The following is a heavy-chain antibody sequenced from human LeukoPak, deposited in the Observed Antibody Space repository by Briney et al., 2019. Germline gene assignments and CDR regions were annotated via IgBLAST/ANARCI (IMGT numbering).Heavy chain of an antibody. V-gene: IGHV3-7*01. D-gene: IGHD5-24*01. CDR1: GFTFSTFY. Sequence: GGSLRLSCTASGFTFSTFYMTWVRQAPGKGLEWVASIKHDGSEKYYVDSVKGRFTTSRDNARNSLYLQMNSLRAEDTALYYCAKGHTILDPGGQGTLVTVSS. J-gene: IGHJ5*02. CDR3: AKGHTILDP. CDR2: IKHDGSEK.